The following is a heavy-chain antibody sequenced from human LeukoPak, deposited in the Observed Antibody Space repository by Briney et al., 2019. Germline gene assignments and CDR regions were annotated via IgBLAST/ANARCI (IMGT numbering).Heavy chain of an antibody. V-gene: IGHV1-69*13. CDR3: ARDRLYYYDSSGYPGEFDY. CDR2: IIPIFGTA. J-gene: IGHJ4*02. CDR1: GGTFSSYA. D-gene: IGHD3-22*01. Sequence: PVKVSCKASGGTFSSYAISWVRQAPGQGLEWMGGIIPIFGTANYAQKFQGRVTITADESTSTAYMELSSLRSEDTAVYYCARDRLYYYDSSGYPGEFDYWGQGTLVTVSS.